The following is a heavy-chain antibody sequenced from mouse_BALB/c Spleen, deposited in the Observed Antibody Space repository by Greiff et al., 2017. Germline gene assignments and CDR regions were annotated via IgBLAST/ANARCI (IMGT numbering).Heavy chain of an antibody. J-gene: IGHJ3*01. CDR1: GYTFTSYW. CDR3: ARDYYGAWFAY. Sequence: VQLQQSGSELAKPGASVKMSCKASGYTFTSYWMHWVKQRPGQGLEWIGYINPSTVYTEYNQKFKDKATLTADKSSSTAYMQLSSLTSEDSAVYYCARDYYGAWFAYWGQGTLVTVSA. V-gene: IGHV1-7*01. CDR2: INPSTVYT. D-gene: IGHD1-1*01.